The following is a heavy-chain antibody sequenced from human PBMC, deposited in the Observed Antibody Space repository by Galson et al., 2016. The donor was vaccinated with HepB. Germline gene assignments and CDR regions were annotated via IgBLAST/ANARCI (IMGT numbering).Heavy chain of an antibody. CDR2: IYPGDSDT. CDR3: ARIFTGYDSYFDY. CDR1: EYSFTRHW. J-gene: IGHJ4*02. D-gene: IGHD5-12*01. Sequence: QSGAEVKKPGQSLKISCKGSEYSFTRHWIAWVRQMPGKGLEWMGIIYPGDSDTRYSPSFQGQVTISVDKSISTASLQWSRLKASDTAIYYCARIFTGYDSYFDYWGQGPLVTVSS. V-gene: IGHV5-51*01.